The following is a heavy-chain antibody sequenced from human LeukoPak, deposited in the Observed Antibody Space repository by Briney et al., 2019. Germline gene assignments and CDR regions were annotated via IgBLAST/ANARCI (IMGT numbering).Heavy chain of an antibody. CDR3: ATDLMITFGGVIVPRAFDI. Sequence: SETLSLTCTVSGGSISSGGYYWSWIRQHPGKGLEWIGYIYYSGSTYYNPSLKSRVTISVDTSKNQFSLKLSSVTAADTAVYYCATDLMITFGGVIVPRAFDIWGQGTMVTVSS. D-gene: IGHD3-16*02. CDR2: IYYSGST. J-gene: IGHJ3*02. V-gene: IGHV4-31*03. CDR1: GGSISSGGYY.